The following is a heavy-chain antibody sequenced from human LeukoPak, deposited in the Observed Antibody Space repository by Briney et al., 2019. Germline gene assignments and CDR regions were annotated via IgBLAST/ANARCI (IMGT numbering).Heavy chain of an antibody. CDR1: GFTFNNYP. CDR3: AKLSVGIVATYFDY. J-gene: IGHJ4*02. D-gene: IGHD5-12*01. Sequence: GGSLRLSCAASGFTFNNYPMHWVRQAPGKGLEWVAVISYDGSYNYYADSVKGRFTISRDNSKNTLYLQMNSLRAEDTAVYYCAKLSVGIVATYFDYWGQGTLVTVSS. V-gene: IGHV3-30*18. CDR2: ISYDGSYN.